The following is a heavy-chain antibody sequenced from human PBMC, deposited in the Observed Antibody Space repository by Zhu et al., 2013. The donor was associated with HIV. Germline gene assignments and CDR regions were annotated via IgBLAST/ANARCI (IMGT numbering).Heavy chain of an antibody. CDR3: ARGKEDYGDYDFADAFDI. Sequence: QVQLQQWGAGLLKPSETLSLTCAVYGGSFSGYYWSWIRQPPGKGLEWIGEINHSGSTNYNPSLKSRVTISVDTSKNQFSLKLSSVTAADTAVYYCARGKEDYGDYDFADAFDIWGQGTMVTVSS. J-gene: IGHJ3*02. V-gene: IGHV4-34*01. CDR2: INHSGST. CDR1: GGSFSGYY. D-gene: IGHD4-17*01.